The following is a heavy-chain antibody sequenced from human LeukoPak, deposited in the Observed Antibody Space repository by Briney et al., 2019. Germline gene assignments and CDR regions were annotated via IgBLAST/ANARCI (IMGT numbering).Heavy chain of an antibody. Sequence: GASVKVSCKASGYTFTGYYMHWVRQAPGQGLEWMGWINPNSGGTNYAQKFQGRVTMTRDTSISTAYMELSRLRSDDTAVYYCAREMVLWSGYSTPSEDYYYYMDVWGKGTTVTVSS. CDR1: GYTFTGYY. J-gene: IGHJ6*03. V-gene: IGHV1-2*02. D-gene: IGHD3-3*01. CDR3: AREMVLWSGYSTPSEDYYYYMDV. CDR2: INPNSGGT.